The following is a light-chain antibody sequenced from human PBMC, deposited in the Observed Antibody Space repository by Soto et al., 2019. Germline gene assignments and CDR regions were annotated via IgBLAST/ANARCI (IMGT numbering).Light chain of an antibody. Sequence: DIQLTQSPSFLSASVGDRVTITCRASQGISSYLAWYQQKPGNAPKLLIYAASTLQSGVPSRLIGSGSGTEFTLTITSLQPEDFATYYCQHLYSYPPTFGGGTKVEIK. CDR3: QHLYSYPPT. V-gene: IGKV1-9*01. CDR2: AAS. J-gene: IGKJ4*01. CDR1: QGISSY.